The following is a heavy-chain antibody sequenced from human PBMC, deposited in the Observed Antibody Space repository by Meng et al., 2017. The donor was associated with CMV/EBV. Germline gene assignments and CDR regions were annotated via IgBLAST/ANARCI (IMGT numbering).Heavy chain of an antibody. Sequence: SETLSLTCTVSGGSISSSNYYWGWIRQPPGKGLEWIGSIYYSGSTYYNPSLKSRVTISVDTSKNQFSLKLSSVTAADTAVYYCARDNTVVKGIDYWGQGTLVTVSS. CDR2: IYYSGST. D-gene: IGHD4-23*01. V-gene: IGHV4-39*07. CDR3: ARDNTVVKGIDY. J-gene: IGHJ4*02. CDR1: GGSISSSNYY.